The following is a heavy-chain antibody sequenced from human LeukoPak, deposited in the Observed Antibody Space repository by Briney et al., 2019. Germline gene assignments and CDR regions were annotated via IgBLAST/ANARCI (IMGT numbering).Heavy chain of an antibody. D-gene: IGHD3-22*01. V-gene: IGHV1-24*01. CDR1: GYTLTELS. CDR3: ATGNYYDKSGYYPSGY. Sequence: ASVKVSCKVSGYTLTELSMHWVRQARGKGLEWMGGFDPEDGETVYAQRFQGRVTMTEDTSTGTAFTELSSLRSEDTAVYYCATGNYYDKSGYYPSGYWGQGTLVTVSS. CDR2: FDPEDGET. J-gene: IGHJ4*02.